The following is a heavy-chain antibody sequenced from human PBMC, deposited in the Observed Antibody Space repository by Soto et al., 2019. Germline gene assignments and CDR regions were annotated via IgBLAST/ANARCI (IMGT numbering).Heavy chain of an antibody. CDR1: GGSISGHY. J-gene: IGHJ6*03. D-gene: IGHD1-7*01. Sequence: QVQLQESGPGLVKPSETLSLTCTVSGGSISGHYWSWIRQPPGKGLEWIGFIYYSGSTRYHPSLKSRVTISVDTSKNQFSLRLTSVTAADTAVYYCARDRTGTNPHYMEVWGKGTTVSVSS. CDR3: ARDRTGTNPHYMEV. CDR2: IYYSGST. V-gene: IGHV4-59*11.